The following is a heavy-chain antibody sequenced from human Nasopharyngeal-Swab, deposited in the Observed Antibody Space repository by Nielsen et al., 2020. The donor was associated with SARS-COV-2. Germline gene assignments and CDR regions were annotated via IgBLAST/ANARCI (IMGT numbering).Heavy chain of an antibody. CDR2: ISYDGSNK. V-gene: IGHV3-30*04. CDR3: AKLPEPGEDAFDI. J-gene: IGHJ3*02. CDR1: GFTFSSYA. Sequence: GGSLRFSCAASGFTFSSYAMHWVRQAPGKGLEWVAVISYDGSNKYYADSVEGRFTISRDNSKNTLYLQMNSLRAEDTALYYCAKLPEPGEDAFDIWGQGTMVTVSS. D-gene: IGHD3-16*01.